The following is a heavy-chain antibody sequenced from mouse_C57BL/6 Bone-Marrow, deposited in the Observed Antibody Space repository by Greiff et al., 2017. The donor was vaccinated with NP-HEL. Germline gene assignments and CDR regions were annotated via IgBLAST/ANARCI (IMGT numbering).Heavy chain of an antibody. CDR3: ARVSTMVKWFAY. Sequence: QVQLQQPGAELVRPGTSVKLSCKASGYTFTSYWMHWVKQRPGQGLEWIGVIDPSDSYTTYNQKFKGKATLTVETSSSTAYMQLSNLTSADAAVYSCARVSTMVKWFAYWGQGTLVTVSA. CDR2: IDPSDSYT. J-gene: IGHJ3*01. D-gene: IGHD2-2*01. V-gene: IGHV1-59*01. CDR1: GYTFTSYW.